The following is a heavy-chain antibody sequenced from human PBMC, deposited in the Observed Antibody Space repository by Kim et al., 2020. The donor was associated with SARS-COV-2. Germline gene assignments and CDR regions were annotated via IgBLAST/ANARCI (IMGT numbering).Heavy chain of an antibody. Sequence: ASVKVSCKASGYTFTSYAMNWVRQAPGQGLEWMGWINTNTGNPTYAQGFTGRFVFSLDTSVSTAYLQISSLKAEDTAVYYCARRGVVPAVPYYYYYGMDVWGQGTTVTVSS. D-gene: IGHD2-2*01. CDR1: GYTFTSYA. CDR2: INTNTGNP. J-gene: IGHJ6*02. CDR3: ARRGVVPAVPYYYYYGMDV. V-gene: IGHV7-4-1*02.